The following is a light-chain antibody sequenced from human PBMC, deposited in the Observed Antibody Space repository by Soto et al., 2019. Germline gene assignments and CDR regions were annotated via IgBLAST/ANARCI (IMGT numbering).Light chain of an antibody. CDR1: PGVSNT. Sequence: DIVMTQSPDSLAVSLGERATLSCRASPGVSNTLAWYQQRPGQAPRLLVYGASIRAPGIPARFSGGGSGTEFTLTITSLQSEDFAVYYCQQYENWPYTFGQGTRLEIK. J-gene: IGKJ5*01. CDR3: QQYENWPYT. V-gene: IGKV3-15*01. CDR2: GAS.